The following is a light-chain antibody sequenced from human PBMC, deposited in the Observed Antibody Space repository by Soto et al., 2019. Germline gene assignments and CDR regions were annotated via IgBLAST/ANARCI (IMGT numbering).Light chain of an antibody. Sequence: QSALTQPPSASGSAGQSVTISCTGTSTDVGGYNYVSWYQQHPGKPPKLMIYEVTKRPSGVPDRFSGSKSGNTASLTVSGRQAEDEADYYCSSYAGNNIHYVFGTGTKVTVL. CDR3: SSYAGNNIHYV. J-gene: IGLJ1*01. V-gene: IGLV2-8*01. CDR2: EVT. CDR1: STDVGGYNY.